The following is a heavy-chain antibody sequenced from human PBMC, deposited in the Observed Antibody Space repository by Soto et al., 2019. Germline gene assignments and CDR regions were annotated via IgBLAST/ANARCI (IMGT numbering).Heavy chain of an antibody. D-gene: IGHD2-15*01. CDR2: IYYSGST. CDR3: ARPVVVAATQRGGVAFDI. Sequence: SETLSLTCTVSGGSISSSSYYWGWIRQPPGKGLEWIGSIYYSGSTYYNPSLKSRVTISVDTSKNQFSLKLSSVTAADTAVYYCARPVVVAATQRGGVAFDIWGQGTMVTVSS. J-gene: IGHJ3*02. CDR1: GGSISSSSYY. V-gene: IGHV4-39*01.